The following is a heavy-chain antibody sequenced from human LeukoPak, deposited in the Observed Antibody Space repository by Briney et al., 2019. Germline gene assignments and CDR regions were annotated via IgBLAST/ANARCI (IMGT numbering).Heavy chain of an antibody. CDR1: GFTFSNAW. V-gene: IGHV3-15*01. CDR3: TTESGLYCSGGSCYDTDY. CDR2: IKSKTDGGTT. Sequence: PGGPLRLSCAASGFTFSNAWMSWVRQAPGKGLEWVGRIKSKTDGGTTDYAAPVKGRFTISRDDSKNTLYLQVNSLKTEDTAVYYCTTESGLYCSGGSCYDTDYWGQGTLVTVSS. D-gene: IGHD2-15*01. J-gene: IGHJ4*02.